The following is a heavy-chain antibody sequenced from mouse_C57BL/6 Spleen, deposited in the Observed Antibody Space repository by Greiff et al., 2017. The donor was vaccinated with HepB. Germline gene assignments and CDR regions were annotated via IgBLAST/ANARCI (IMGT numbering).Heavy chain of an antibody. J-gene: IGHJ3*01. CDR2: ISDGGSYT. D-gene: IGHD2-2*01. CDR1: GFTFSSYA. CDR3: AREGYVPAWFAY. V-gene: IGHV5-4*01. Sequence: EVKLMESGGGLVKPGGSLKLSCAASGFTFSSYAMSWVRQTPGKSLEWVATISDGGSYTYYPDNVKGRFTISRDNAKNNLYLQMSNLKSEDTAMYYCAREGYVPAWFAYWGQGTLVTVSA.